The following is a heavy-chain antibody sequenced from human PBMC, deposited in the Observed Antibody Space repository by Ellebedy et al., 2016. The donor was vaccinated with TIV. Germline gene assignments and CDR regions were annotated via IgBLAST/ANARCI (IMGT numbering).Heavy chain of an antibody. J-gene: IGHJ4*02. D-gene: IGHD4/OR15-4a*01. Sequence: GESLKISCAASGFAVSSNYMSWVRQAPGKGLEWVSVIYSSGITYYAESVKGRFTISRDNSRDNSKNTLDLQMNGLRAEDTAVYYCAKNSVTLEPRGSDYWGQGTLVTVSS. CDR3: AKNSVTLEPRGSDY. CDR2: IYSSGIT. CDR1: GFAVSSNY. V-gene: IGHV3-66*01.